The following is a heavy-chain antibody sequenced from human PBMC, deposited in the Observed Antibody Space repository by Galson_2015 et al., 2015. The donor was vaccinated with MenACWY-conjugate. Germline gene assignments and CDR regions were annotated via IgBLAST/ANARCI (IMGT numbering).Heavy chain of an antibody. J-gene: IGHJ4*02. V-gene: IGHV1-46*01. Sequence: SGKVCCKASGDTFTSFHIHWVRLAPGQGLEGVGIVNPSGDESSYAKSFQGRVTMTGDTSTSTVSMELSSLTSEDTAVYYCARGRYSSAWSLDYWGQGTLVTVSS. D-gene: IGHD6-25*01. CDR1: GDTFTSFH. CDR3: ARGRYSSAWSLDY. CDR2: VNPSGDES.